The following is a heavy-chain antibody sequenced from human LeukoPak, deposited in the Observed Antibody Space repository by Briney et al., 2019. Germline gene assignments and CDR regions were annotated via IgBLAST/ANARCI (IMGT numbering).Heavy chain of an antibody. CDR3: ARGDSSSSFDY. CDR2: INSDGSST. CDR1: GFTFSSYW. J-gene: IGHJ4*02. Sequence: GGSLRLSCAASGFTFSSYWMHWVRQAPGKGLVWISRINSDGSSTSYADSVKGRFTISRDNAKNTLYPQMNSLRAEDTAVYYCARGDSSSSFDYWGQGTLVTVSS. D-gene: IGHD6-13*01. V-gene: IGHV3-74*01.